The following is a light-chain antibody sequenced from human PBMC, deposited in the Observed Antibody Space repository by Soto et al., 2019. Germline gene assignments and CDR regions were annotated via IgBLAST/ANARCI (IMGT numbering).Light chain of an antibody. CDR1: QDISSW. J-gene: IGKJ4*01. V-gene: IGKV1-12*01. CDR3: QQASKFPLT. CDR2: AAS. Sequence: DILMTQSPSSVSASVGDRVTITCRASQDISSWLAWFQQRPGRAPKLLIYAASTLQRGVPSRFSGSGSGTVFTLTISSLQPEDFGTYYCQQASKFPLTFGGGTKVDIK.